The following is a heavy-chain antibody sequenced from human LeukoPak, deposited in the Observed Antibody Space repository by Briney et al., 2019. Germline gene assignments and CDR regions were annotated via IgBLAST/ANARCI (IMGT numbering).Heavy chain of an antibody. Sequence: GGSLRLSCAASGFTFSSYSMNWVRQAPGKGLEWVSQISRSSTTIYYADSVKGRFIISRDNDKNSVFLQMNSLRVEDTAFYYCAKRPGAPTYYYYMDVWGKGTRVTVSS. D-gene: IGHD4-17*01. CDR2: ISRSSTTI. CDR3: AKRPGAPTYYYYMDV. CDR1: GFTFSSYS. J-gene: IGHJ6*03. V-gene: IGHV3-48*01.